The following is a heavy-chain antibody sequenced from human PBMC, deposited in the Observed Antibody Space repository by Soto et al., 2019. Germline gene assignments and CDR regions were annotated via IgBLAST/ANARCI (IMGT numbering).Heavy chain of an antibody. CDR1: GGTFSSYA. J-gene: IGHJ5*02. Sequence: SVKVSCKASGGTFSSYAISWVRQAPGQGLEWMGGIIPIFGTANYAQKFQGRVTITADESTSTAYMELSSLRSEDTAVYYCARTYPGIAVADNNWFDPWGQGTLVTVSS. D-gene: IGHD6-19*01. CDR2: IIPIFGTA. CDR3: ARTYPGIAVADNNWFDP. V-gene: IGHV1-69*13.